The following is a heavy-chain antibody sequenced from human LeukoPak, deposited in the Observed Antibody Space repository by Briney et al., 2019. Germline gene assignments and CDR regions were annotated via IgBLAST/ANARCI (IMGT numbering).Heavy chain of an antibody. V-gene: IGHV3-23*01. D-gene: IGHD2-2*03. CDR1: AFNFSSYT. J-gene: IGHJ4*02. CDR3: AKDGYVSWAYQLSHFDY. Sequence: GGSLRLSCAASAFNFSSYTMSWVRQAPGKGLEWVSAISNSGGSTYYADSVKGRFTISGDNSKNTLYLQMNSLRAEDTAVYYCAKDGYVSWAYQLSHFDYWGQGTLVTVSS. CDR2: ISNSGGST.